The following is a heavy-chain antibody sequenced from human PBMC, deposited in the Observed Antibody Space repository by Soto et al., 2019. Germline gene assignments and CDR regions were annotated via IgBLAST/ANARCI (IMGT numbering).Heavy chain of an antibody. CDR1: GFTFSSYG. CDR3: AKDQDRDGYNYYYYYGMDV. J-gene: IGHJ6*02. Sequence: ESGGGVVQPGRSLRLSCAASGFTFSSYGMHWVRQAPGKGLEWVAVISYDGSNKYYADSVKGRFTISRDNSKNTLYLQMNSLRAEDTAVYYCAKDQDRDGYNYYYYYGMDVWGQGTTVTVSS. V-gene: IGHV3-30*18. D-gene: IGHD5-12*01. CDR2: ISYDGSNK.